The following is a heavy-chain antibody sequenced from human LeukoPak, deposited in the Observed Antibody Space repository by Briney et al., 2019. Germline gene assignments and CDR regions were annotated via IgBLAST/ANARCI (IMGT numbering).Heavy chain of an antibody. CDR1: GFTFSSYA. CDR3: ARGAGYNYPYYFDY. CDR2: IYGGGNI. J-gene: IGHJ4*02. Sequence: GGPLRLSCAASGFTFSSYAMSWVRQAPGKGLEWVSVIYGGGNIYYADSVKGRFTISRDNSKNTLYLQMNSLRAEDTAVYYCARGAGYNYPYYFDYWGQGTLVTVCS. D-gene: IGHD5-24*01. V-gene: IGHV3-53*01.